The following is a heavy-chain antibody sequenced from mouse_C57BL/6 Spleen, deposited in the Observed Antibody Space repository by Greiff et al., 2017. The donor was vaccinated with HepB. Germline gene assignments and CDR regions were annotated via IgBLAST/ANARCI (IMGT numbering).Heavy chain of an antibody. J-gene: IGHJ4*01. V-gene: IGHV1-80*01. D-gene: IGHD1-1*01. CDR2: IYPGDGDT. Sequence: QVQLQQSGAELVKPGASVKISCKASGYAFSSYWMNWVKQRPGKGLEWIGQIYPGDGDTNYNGKFKGKATLTADKSSSTAYMQLSSLTSEDSAVYFCARRYFLYYYAMDYWGQGTSVTVSS. CDR3: ARRYFLYYYAMDY. CDR1: GYAFSSYW.